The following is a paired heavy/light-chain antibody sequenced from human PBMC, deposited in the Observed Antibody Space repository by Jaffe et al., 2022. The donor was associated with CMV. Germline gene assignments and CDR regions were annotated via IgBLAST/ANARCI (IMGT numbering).Heavy chain of an antibody. V-gene: IGHV3-48*03. Sequence: EELLAESGGGAVQPGGSLTLSCRASDFGFHNYEMNWVRRAPGKGLEWVSYISSLGASVYYADSVKGRFTVSRDNTKNLLFLQMDNLRAADTGVYYCARVRARQYFMDVWGKGATVTVSS. D-gene: IGHD3-9*01. CDR1: DFGFHNYE. CDR3: ARVRARQYFMDV. CDR2: ISSLGASV. J-gene: IGHJ6*03.
Light chain of an antibody. J-gene: IGLJ3*02. Sequence: SNVLAQPPSVSVAPGETARITCVGHNIGDKNVHWYQLVPGQAPLLVISYDDDRPSGIPERFSGSNSGDTATLTISRVEAGDEADYYCQVWDGSSDWVFGGGTKVTVL. CDR2: YDD. CDR3: QVWDGSSDWV. V-gene: IGLV3-21*04. CDR1: NIGDKN.